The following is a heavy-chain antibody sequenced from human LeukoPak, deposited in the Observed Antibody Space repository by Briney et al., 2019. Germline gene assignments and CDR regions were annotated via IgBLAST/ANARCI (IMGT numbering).Heavy chain of an antibody. CDR1: GFTFDDYA. CDR3: ARDFGTIVVVTAIVD. Sequence: PGRSLRLSCAASGFTFDDYAMHWVRQAPGKGLEWVSGISWNSGSIGYADSVKGRFTISRDNAKNSLYLQMNSLRAEDTAVYYCARDFGTIVVVTAIVDWGQGTLVTVSS. V-gene: IGHV3-9*01. J-gene: IGHJ4*02. D-gene: IGHD2-21*02. CDR2: ISWNSGSI.